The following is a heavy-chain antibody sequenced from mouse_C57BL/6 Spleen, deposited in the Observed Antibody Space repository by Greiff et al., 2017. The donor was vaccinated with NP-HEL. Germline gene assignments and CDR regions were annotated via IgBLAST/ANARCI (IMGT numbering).Heavy chain of an antibody. CDR1: GYTFTSYG. CDR3: ARVGRGANYYAMDY. J-gene: IGHJ4*01. CDR2: IYPRSGNT. Sequence: QVQLQQSGAELARPGASVKLSCKASGYTFTSYGISWVKQRTGQGLEWIGEIYPRSGNTYYNEKFKGKATLTADKSSSTAYMELRSLTSEDSAVYFCARVGRGANYYAMDYWGQGTSVTVSS. V-gene: IGHV1-81*01. D-gene: IGHD3-1*01.